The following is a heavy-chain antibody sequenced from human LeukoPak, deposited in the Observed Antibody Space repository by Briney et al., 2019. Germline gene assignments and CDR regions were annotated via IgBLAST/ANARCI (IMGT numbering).Heavy chain of an antibody. J-gene: IGHJ6*03. CDR3: ARDGYYDFWSGYYMKQGYYYYYMDV. CDR2: ISYDGSNK. Sequence: GRSLRLSCAASGFIFSSYAIHWVRQAPGKGLEWVAIISYDGSNKYYADSVKGRFTISRDNSKNTLYLQMNSLRAEDTAVYYCARDGYYDFWSGYYMKQGYYYYYMDVWGKGTTVTVSS. V-gene: IGHV3-30-3*01. D-gene: IGHD3-3*01. CDR1: GFIFSSYA.